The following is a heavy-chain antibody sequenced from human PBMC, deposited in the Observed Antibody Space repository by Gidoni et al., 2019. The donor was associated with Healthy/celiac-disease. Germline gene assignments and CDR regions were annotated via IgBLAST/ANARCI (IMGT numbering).Heavy chain of an antibody. CDR2: ISSSSSYI. CDR3: ARDRVTMIVVVRDGDAFDI. J-gene: IGHJ3*02. Sequence: EVQLVESGGGLVKPGGSLRLSCAASGVTFSSYSMNWVRQAPGKGLVWFSSISSSSSYIYYADSVKGRFTISRDNAKNSLYLQMNSLRAEDTAVYYCARDRVTMIVVVRDGDAFDIWGQGTMVTVSS. V-gene: IGHV3-21*01. CDR1: GVTFSSYS. D-gene: IGHD3-22*01.